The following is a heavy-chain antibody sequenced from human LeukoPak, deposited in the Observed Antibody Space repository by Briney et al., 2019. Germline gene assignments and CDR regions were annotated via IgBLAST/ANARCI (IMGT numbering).Heavy chain of an antibody. V-gene: IGHV4-38-2*01. CDR1: GYSISSGYY. Sequence: PSETLSLTCAVSGYSISSGYYWGWIRQPPGKGLEWIGSIYHSGSTYYNPSLKSRVTISVDTSKNQFSLKLSSVTAADTAVYYCARVRLQLGHYFDYWGQGTLVTVSS. CDR2: IYHSGST. D-gene: IGHD6-13*01. J-gene: IGHJ4*02. CDR3: ARVRLQLGHYFDY.